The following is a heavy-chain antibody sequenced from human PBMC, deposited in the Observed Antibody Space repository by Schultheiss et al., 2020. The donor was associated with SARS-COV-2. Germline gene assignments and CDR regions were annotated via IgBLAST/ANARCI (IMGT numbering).Heavy chain of an antibody. J-gene: IGHJ6*02. CDR1: GFTFSSYE. V-gene: IGHV3-48*03. CDR3: ARLDRKVVIMTGGMDV. Sequence: GGSLRLSCAASGFTFSSYEMNWVRQAPGKGLEWVSYISSSGSTIYYADSVKGRFTISRDNAKNSLYVQMNSLRAEDTAVYYCARLDRKVVIMTGGMDVWGQGTTVTVSS. D-gene: IGHD3-3*01. CDR2: ISSSGSTI.